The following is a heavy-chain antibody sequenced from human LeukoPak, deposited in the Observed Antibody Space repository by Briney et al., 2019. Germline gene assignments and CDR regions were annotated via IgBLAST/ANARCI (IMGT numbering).Heavy chain of an antibody. CDR1: GFSLSTSGVG. D-gene: IGHD3-22*01. CDR3: AHRGQRVLTTGAFDI. CDR2: IYWDADT. J-gene: IGHJ3*02. V-gene: IGHV2-5*02. Sequence: SGPTLVNPTQTLTLTCTFSGFSLSTSGVGVGWIRQPPGKALEWLALIYWDADTRYRPSLKSRLTITKDTSKNQVVLTMTNMDPVDTATYYCAHRGQRVLTTGAFDIWGQGTMVTVSS.